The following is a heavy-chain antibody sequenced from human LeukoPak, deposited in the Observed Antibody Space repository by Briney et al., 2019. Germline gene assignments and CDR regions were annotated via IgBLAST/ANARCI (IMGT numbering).Heavy chain of an antibody. CDR3: ATNFGAGEYFQQ. CDR1: GLRFSDYY. J-gene: IGHJ1*01. Sequence: GGSLRLSCAASGLRFSDYYVSWIRQAPGKGLQWVSYISSGGDIMHYADSVKGRFTSSRDNAKNSGYLEMNSLGAEDTAVYYCATNFGAGEYFQQWGQGTLVTVSS. D-gene: IGHD3-10*01. V-gene: IGHV3-11*01. CDR2: ISSGGDIM.